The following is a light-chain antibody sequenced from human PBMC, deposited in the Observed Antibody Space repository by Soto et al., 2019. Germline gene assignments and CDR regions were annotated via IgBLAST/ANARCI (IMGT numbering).Light chain of an antibody. Sequence: QSVLTQPPSTSGTPGQWVAISCSGSSSNIGSNTVNWYQQVPGMAPKLLIFKTNQRPLGVPDRFCGSKSDTSASLAISGLQYDDEADYYCATWGDSRNALLFGGGTKLTVL. CDR3: ATWGDSRNALL. J-gene: IGLJ2*01. CDR2: KTN. V-gene: IGLV1-44*01. CDR1: SSNIGSNT.